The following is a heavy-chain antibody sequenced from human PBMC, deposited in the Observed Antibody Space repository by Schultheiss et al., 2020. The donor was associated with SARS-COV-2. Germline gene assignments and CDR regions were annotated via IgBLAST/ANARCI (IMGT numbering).Heavy chain of an antibody. CDR1: SGSLIPYY. CDR2: ISYTGSP. J-gene: IGHJ4*02. V-gene: IGHV4-59*01. CDR3: ARAARVEQLFSVRGGHLDY. D-gene: IGHD3-10*01. Sequence: SETLSLTCTVSSGSLIPYYWTWIRQPPGKGLEWIGYISYTGSPSYNPSLKSRVTFSLDTSKKQFSLRLGSVTAADTAVYYCARAARVEQLFSVRGGHLDYWGRGALVTVSS.